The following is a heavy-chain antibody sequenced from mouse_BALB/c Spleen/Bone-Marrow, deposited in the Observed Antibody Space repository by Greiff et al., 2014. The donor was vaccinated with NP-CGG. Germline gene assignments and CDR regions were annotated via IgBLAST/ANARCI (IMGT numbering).Heavy chain of an antibody. CDR1: GFTFSSHA. Sequence: VQLKESGGGLVKPGGPLKLSCAASGFTFSSHAMSWVRQTPERRLEWVATISSGGSYTYYPDSVKGRFTVSRDNAKNTLYLQMSSLRSEDTAMYYCARLRDGYSPFAYWGQGTLVTVSA. CDR2: ISSGGSYT. CDR3: ARLRDGYSPFAY. J-gene: IGHJ3*01. D-gene: IGHD2-3*01. V-gene: IGHV5-9-3*01.